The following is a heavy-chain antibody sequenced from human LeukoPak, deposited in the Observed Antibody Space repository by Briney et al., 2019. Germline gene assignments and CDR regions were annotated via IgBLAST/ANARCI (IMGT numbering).Heavy chain of an antibody. V-gene: IGHV3-30-3*01. D-gene: IGHD3-9*01. CDR3: ARGRVYDILTGFFDY. CDR1: GFTFSNFA. J-gene: IGHJ4*02. CDR2: ISYDGSNK. Sequence: GGSLRLSCAASGFTFSNFAMHWVRQAPGKGLEWVAVISYDGSNKYYADSVKGRFTISRDNSKNTLYLQMNSLRAEDTAVYYCARGRVYDILTGFFDYWGQGTLVTVSS.